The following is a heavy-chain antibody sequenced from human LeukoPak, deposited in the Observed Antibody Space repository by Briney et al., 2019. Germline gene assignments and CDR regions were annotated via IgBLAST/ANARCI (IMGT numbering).Heavy chain of an antibody. CDR1: GFTFIAYG. CDR2: INNDGSST. J-gene: IGHJ4*02. V-gene: IGHV3-74*01. D-gene: IGHD2-21*02. Sequence: GGSLRLSCAASGFTFIAYGMQWVRQAPGKGLVWVSRINNDGSSTSYADSVRGRFTISRDNAKNTLYLQMDSLRAEDTGVYYCARELPREVTLDYWGQGTLVTVSS. CDR3: ARELPREVTLDY.